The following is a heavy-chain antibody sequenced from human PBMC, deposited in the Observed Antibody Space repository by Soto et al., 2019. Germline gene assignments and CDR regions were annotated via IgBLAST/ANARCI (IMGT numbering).Heavy chain of an antibody. J-gene: IGHJ6*02. D-gene: IGHD6-13*01. CDR1: GFTFSSYA. V-gene: IGHV3-23*01. Sequence: GGSLRLSCVASGFTFSSYAMSWVRQAPGKGLEWVSTISTSGASTYYADSVKGRFTISRDNSKNTLYLQMNSLRAEDTAVYYCAKTTRYSSSSYGMDVWGQGTTVTVSS. CDR2: ISTSGAST. CDR3: AKTTRYSSSSYGMDV.